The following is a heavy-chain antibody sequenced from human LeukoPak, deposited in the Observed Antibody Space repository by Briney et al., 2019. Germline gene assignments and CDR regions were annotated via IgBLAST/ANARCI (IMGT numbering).Heavy chain of an antibody. D-gene: IGHD6-13*01. CDR1: GYSFTSYW. Sequence: GESLKISCKGSGYSFTSYWIGWVRQMPGKGLEWMGIIYPGDSDTRYSPSFQGQVTISADKSISTAYLQWSSLKASDTAMYYCAHLQQLDPRGYNWFDPWGQGTLVTVSS. CDR3: AHLQQLDPRGYNWFDP. V-gene: IGHV5-51*01. CDR2: IYPGDSDT. J-gene: IGHJ5*02.